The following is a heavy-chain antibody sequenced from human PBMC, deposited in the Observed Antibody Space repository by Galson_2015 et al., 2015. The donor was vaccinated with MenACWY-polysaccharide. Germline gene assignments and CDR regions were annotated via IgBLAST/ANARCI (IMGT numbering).Heavy chain of an antibody. V-gene: IGHV3-30-3*01. CDR1: GLTFSSYA. D-gene: IGHD2-2*01. Sequence: SLRLSCAASGLTFSSYAMHWVRQAPGKGLEWVAVISYDGSNKYYADSVKGRFTISRDNSKNTLYLQMNSLRAEDTALYYCARDYCSRTSCYGMDVWGQGTTVTVSS. CDR2: ISYDGSNK. J-gene: IGHJ6*02. CDR3: ARDYCSRTSCYGMDV.